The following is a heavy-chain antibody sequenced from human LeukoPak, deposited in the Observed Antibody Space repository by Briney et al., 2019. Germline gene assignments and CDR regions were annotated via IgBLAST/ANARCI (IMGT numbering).Heavy chain of an antibody. D-gene: IGHD2-15*01. CDR2: ISNNGGYT. CDR3: AKQLGYCSDGSCYFPY. CDR1: GFTFSSTA. J-gene: IGHJ4*02. V-gene: IGHV3-23*01. Sequence: GGSLRLSCAASGFTFSSTAMSWVRQAPGKGLGWVSAISNNGGYTYYADSVQGRFTISRDNSKSTLCLQMNSLRAEDTAVYYCAKQLGYCSDGSCYFPYWGQGTLVTVSS.